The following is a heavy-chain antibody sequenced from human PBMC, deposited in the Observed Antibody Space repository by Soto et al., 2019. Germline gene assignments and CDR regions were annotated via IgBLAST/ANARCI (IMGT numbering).Heavy chain of an antibody. CDR2: IITICGTA. J-gene: IGHJ6*02. CDR1: GGTFSSYA. Sequence: QVQLVQSGAEVKKPGSSVKVSCKASGGTFSSYAISWVRQAPGQGLEWMGGIITICGTANYAQKFQGRVTVTADESTSTAYMELSSLRSEDTAVYYCARGHRAAAGSEGDHYYYCGMDVWGQGTTVTVSS. CDR3: ARGHRAAAGSEGDHYYYCGMDV. D-gene: IGHD6-13*01. V-gene: IGHV1-69*12.